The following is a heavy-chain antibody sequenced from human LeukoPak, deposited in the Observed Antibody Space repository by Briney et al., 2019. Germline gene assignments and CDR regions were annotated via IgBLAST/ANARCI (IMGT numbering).Heavy chain of an antibody. V-gene: IGHV1-18*01. CDR2: ISAYNGNT. J-gene: IGHJ4*02. CDR1: GGTFSSYA. Sequence: ASVKVSCKASGGTFSSYAISWVRQAPGQGLEWMGWISAYNGNTNYAQKLQGRVTMTTDTSTSTAYMELRSLRSDDTAVYYCARHITYYYDSSGYFDYWGQGTLVTVSS. CDR3: ARHITYYYDSSGYFDY. D-gene: IGHD3-22*01.